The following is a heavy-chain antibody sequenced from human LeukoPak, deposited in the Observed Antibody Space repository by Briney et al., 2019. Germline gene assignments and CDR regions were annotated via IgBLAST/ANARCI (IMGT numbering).Heavy chain of an antibody. V-gene: IGHV3-21*01. Sequence: PGGSLRLSCTVSGFTLSSYEMSWIRQAPGKGLEWVSSISSRSTYIYHADSLKGRFTISRDNAKNSLFLQMNGLRAEDTAVYFCAKSTRAVMAMMDVWGKGTTVTVSS. D-gene: IGHD3-16*01. CDR1: GFTLSSYE. CDR3: AKSTRAVMAMMDV. CDR2: ISSRSTYI. J-gene: IGHJ6*04.